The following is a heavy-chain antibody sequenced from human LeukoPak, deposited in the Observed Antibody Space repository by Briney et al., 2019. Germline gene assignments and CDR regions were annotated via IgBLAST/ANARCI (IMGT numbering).Heavy chain of an antibody. CDR3: VRDQSTVAEETYALDV. Sequence: GGSLRLSCAVSGFDFSSYSMNWVRQAPGKGLEWVSSISGDSTYIYHADSVRGRFTMSRDNAKNTLYLQMNSLRAEDTAVYYCVRDQSTVAEETYALDVWGQGTTVTVSS. V-gene: IGHV3-21*01. CDR2: ISGDSTYI. J-gene: IGHJ6*02. CDR1: GFDFSSYS. D-gene: IGHD2-15*01.